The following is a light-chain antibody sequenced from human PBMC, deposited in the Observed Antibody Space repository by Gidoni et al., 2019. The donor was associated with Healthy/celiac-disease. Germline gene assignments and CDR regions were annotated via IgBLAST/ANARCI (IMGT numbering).Light chain of an antibody. Sequence: DIQVTQSPSSLSASVGDRVTITCRASQGISNYLAWYQQKPGKVPKLLIYAASTLQSGVPSRFSGSGSGTDFTLTISSLQPEDVATYYCQKYNSALYTFGQGTRLEIK. CDR3: QKYNSALYT. CDR1: QGISNY. J-gene: IGKJ5*01. V-gene: IGKV1-27*01. CDR2: AAS.